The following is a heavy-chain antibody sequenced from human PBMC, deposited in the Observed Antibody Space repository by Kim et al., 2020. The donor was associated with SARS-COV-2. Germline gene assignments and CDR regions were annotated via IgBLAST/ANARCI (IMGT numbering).Heavy chain of an antibody. CDR2: ISFDGSKT. CDR3: AKEGTSGTFPDY. V-gene: IGHV3-30*18. D-gene: IGHD3-10*01. J-gene: IGHJ4*02. CDR1: GFTFRNYG. Sequence: GGSLRLSCAVSGFTFRNYGMHWVRQAPGKGLEWVALISFDGSKTYYVDSVKGRFTISRDNSKKTLFLHMFALGDEDTAVYYCAKEGTSGTFPDYWGQGTLVTVSS.